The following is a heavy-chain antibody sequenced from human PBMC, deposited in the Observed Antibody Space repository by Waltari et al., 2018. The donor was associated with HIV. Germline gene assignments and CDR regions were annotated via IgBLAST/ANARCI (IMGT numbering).Heavy chain of an antibody. Sequence: EVQLLESGGGLVQPGQSLRISCTVSGFSFVTYAMSWVRQAPGKVLEWVSAISGTGDHTFYAYSVKGRFTISRDNSKRTLYLQMNSLRAEDTALYYCARHSSSHPYYYAMDVWGQGTTVTVSS. D-gene: IGHD6-13*01. J-gene: IGHJ6*02. CDR2: ISGTGDHT. CDR3: ARHSSSHPYYYAMDV. CDR1: GFSFVTYA. V-gene: IGHV3-23*01.